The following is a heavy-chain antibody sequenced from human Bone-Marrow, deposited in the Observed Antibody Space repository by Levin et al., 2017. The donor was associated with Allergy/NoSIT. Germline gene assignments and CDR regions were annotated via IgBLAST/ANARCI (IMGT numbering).Heavy chain of an antibody. CDR3: ARGGFLKNMNAFDI. CDR1: GGSISNFF. CDR2: IYYTGST. J-gene: IGHJ3*02. V-gene: IGHV4-59*01. D-gene: IGHD5-12*01. Sequence: SETLSLTCTVSGGSISNFFWSWIRQPPGKRLDWIGYIYYTGSTTYNPSLRSRLTMSVDTSKNQFSLKLSSVTAADTAIYYCARGGFLKNMNAFDIWGQGTMVTVSS.